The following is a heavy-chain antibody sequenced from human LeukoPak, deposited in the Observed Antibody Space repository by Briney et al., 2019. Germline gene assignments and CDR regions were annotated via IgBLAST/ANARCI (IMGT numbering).Heavy chain of an antibody. V-gene: IGHV3-30*04. D-gene: IGHD3-22*01. CDR3: ATDSSPDF. Sequence: GGSLRLSCAASGFTFSIYTIHWVRQAPGKGLEWVALISYDGSNKYYGDSVKGRFTISRDNSKNTPYLQMNSLRADDTAVYYCATDSSPDFWGQGTLVTVSS. CDR2: ISYDGSNK. J-gene: IGHJ4*02. CDR1: GFTFSIYT.